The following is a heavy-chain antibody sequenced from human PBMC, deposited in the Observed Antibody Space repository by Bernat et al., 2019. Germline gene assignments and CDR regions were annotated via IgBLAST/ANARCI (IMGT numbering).Heavy chain of an antibody. D-gene: IGHD4-17*01. CDR2: IWYDGSDK. V-gene: IGHV3-33*01. Sequence: GESGGGVVQPGRSLRLSCAASGFTFSTYGMHWVRQASGKGPEWVAVIWYDGSDKYYADSVKGRFTISRDNSKNTLYLQINSLRAEDTAVYYCATVSHDDYARGGIGVWDQGTTVTVSS. CDR1: GFTFSTYG. J-gene: IGHJ6*02. CDR3: ATVSHDDYARGGIGV.